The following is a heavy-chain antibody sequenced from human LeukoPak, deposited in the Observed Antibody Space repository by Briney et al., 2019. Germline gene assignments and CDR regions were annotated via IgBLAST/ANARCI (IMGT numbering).Heavy chain of an antibody. D-gene: IGHD2-15*01. Sequence: PGRSLRLSCAASGFTFSGYGVHWVRQAPGKGLEWVAVISYDGSNKYYADSVKGRFTISRDNSKNTLYLQMNSLRAEDTAVYYCAKDYCSGGSCNWFDLWGQGTLVTVSS. CDR3: AKDYCSGGSCNWFDL. CDR2: ISYDGSNK. V-gene: IGHV3-30*18. J-gene: IGHJ5*02. CDR1: GFTFSGYG.